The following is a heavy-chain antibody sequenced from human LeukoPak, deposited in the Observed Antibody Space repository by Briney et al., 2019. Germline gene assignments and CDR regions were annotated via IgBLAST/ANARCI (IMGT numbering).Heavy chain of an antibody. V-gene: IGHV5-51*01. Sequence: GESLKISCKGSGYTFTIYWIGWVRQMPGKGLEWMGIIYPGDSDTRYSPSLQGQVTISADKSIRTAYLQWSSLRASDTAMYYCARRSPLRGDAFDIWGQGTMVTVSS. D-gene: IGHD3-10*01. CDR3: ARRSPLRGDAFDI. CDR1: GYTFTIYW. CDR2: IYPGDSDT. J-gene: IGHJ3*02.